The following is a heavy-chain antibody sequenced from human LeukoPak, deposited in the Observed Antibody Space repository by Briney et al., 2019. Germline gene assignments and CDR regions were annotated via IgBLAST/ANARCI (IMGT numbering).Heavy chain of an antibody. D-gene: IGHD3-10*01. CDR1: GYTFTIHG. CDR2: ISAYNGNT. V-gene: IGHV1-18*01. Sequence: ASVKVSCKASGYTFTIHGICWVRQAPGQGLEWMGWISAYNGNTNYAQKLQGRVTMTTDTSTSTAYTELRSLRSDDTAVYYCARASASGVITNFDFLGQGTLVTVSS. J-gene: IGHJ4*02. CDR3: ARASASGVITNFDF.